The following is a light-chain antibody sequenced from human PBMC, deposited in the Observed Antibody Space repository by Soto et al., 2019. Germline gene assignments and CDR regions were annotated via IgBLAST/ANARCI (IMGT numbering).Light chain of an antibody. CDR1: QSVSHN. Sequence: EVVLTQSPATLSVSPGDRATLSCRAGQSVSHNLAWYQQKPGQAPRLLIYGASTRATGVPARFSGSGSATEFTLSISSLQSEDVAVYYCQQYGDWPPETFGQGTKLEI. CDR3: QQYGDWPPET. J-gene: IGKJ2*01. CDR2: GAS. V-gene: IGKV3-15*01.